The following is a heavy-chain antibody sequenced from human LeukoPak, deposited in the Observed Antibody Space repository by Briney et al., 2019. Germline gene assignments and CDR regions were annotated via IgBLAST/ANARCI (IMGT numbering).Heavy chain of an antibody. V-gene: IGHV4-61*02. CDR2: IYTSGST. Sequence: SETLSLTCTVSGGSISSGSYYWSWIRQPAGKGLEWIGRIYTSGSTNYNPSLKSRVTISVDTSKNQFSLKLSSVTAADTAVYYCARGVYYGGVWFGAYYLDYWGQGTLVTVSS. CDR3: ARGVYYGGVWFGAYYLDY. D-gene: IGHD3-10*01. J-gene: IGHJ4*02. CDR1: GGSISSGSYY.